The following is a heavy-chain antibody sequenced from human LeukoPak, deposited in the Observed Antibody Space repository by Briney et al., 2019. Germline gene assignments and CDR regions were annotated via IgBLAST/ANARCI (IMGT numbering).Heavy chain of an antibody. CDR1: GFTFSDYY. V-gene: IGHV3-11*01. CDR2: ISSSGNTI. Sequence: GGSLRLSCAASGFTFSDYYMSWIRQAPGKGLEWVSYISSSGNTIYYADSVKGRFTISRDNAKNSLYLQMNSLRADDTAVYYCARVGRSSWYTSWSEYFQHWGQGTLVTVSS. D-gene: IGHD6-13*01. CDR3: ARVGRSSWYTSWSEYFQH. J-gene: IGHJ1*01.